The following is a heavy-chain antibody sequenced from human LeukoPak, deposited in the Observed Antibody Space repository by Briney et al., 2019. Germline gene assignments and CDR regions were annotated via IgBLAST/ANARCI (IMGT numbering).Heavy chain of an antibody. CDR1: GFTFSRYS. CDR3: AREPSYDKSGIFNDY. CDR2: IWYDGSNK. Sequence: GGSLRLSCAASGFTFSRYSINWVRQAPGKGLEWVAVIWYDGSNKYYADSVKGRFTISRDNSKNTLYLQMNSLRAEDTAVYYCAREPSYDKSGIFNDYWGQGTLVTVSS. V-gene: IGHV3-33*08. D-gene: IGHD3-9*01. J-gene: IGHJ4*02.